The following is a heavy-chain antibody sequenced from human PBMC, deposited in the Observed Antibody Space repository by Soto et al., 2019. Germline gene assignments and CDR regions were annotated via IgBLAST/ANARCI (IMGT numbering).Heavy chain of an antibody. CDR1: GFTFSSNA. J-gene: IGHJ4*02. V-gene: IGHV3-23*01. CDR3: ARRSSGWRFED. D-gene: IGHD6-19*01. CDR2: ISDSAGTT. Sequence: GGSLRLSCAASGFTFSSNAMSWVRQAPGKGLEWVSAISDSAGTTYYADSVKGRFTISRDNSKKTLYLQMNSLRADDTAVYYCARRSSGWRFEDWGQGILVTVSS.